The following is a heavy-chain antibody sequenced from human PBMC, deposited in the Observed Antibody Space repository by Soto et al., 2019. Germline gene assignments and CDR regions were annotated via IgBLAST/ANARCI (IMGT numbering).Heavy chain of an antibody. CDR2: ISAYNGNT. Sequence: QVQLVQSGAEVKKPGASVKVSCKASGYTFTSYGISWVRQAPGQGLEWMGWISAYNGNTNYAQKLQGRVTMTTDTSTSTAYMELRSLRSDDTAVYYCARGAWFGESGPLLYYYGMDVWGQGTTVTVSS. J-gene: IGHJ6*02. CDR3: ARGAWFGESGPLLYYYGMDV. V-gene: IGHV1-18*01. D-gene: IGHD3-10*01. CDR1: GYTFTSYG.